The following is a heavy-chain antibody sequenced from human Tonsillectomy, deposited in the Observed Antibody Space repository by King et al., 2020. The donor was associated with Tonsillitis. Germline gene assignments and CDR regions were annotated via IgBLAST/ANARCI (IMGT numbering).Heavy chain of an antibody. D-gene: IGHD6-19*01. CDR1: GYTFTGYY. CDR3: ARGTPTYASGWLAFGLDV. Sequence: VQLVESGAEVKKPGASVKVSCKASGYTFTGYYIHWVRQAPGQGLECMGWINPNSGGTNFAQKFQGRVTMTRDTSISTAYMELSRLRSDDTAVYYCARGTPTYASGWLAFGLDVWGQGTTVTVSS. J-gene: IGHJ6*02. CDR2: INPNSGGT. V-gene: IGHV1-2*02.